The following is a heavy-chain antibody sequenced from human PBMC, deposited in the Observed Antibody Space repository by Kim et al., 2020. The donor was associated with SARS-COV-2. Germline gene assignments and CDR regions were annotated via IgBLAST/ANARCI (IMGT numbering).Heavy chain of an antibody. CDR3: ARLNGYTFGFIDY. D-gene: IGHD5-18*01. CDR1: GYSFTTYW. V-gene: IGHV5-10-1*01. J-gene: IGHJ4*02. Sequence: GESLKISCKGSGYSFTTYWISWVRQMPGKGLEWMGRIDPSDSYINYSPSFQGHVTISADKSISTAYLQWSNLKASDTAMYYCARLNGYTFGFIDYWGQGTLVTVSS. CDR2: IDPSDSYI.